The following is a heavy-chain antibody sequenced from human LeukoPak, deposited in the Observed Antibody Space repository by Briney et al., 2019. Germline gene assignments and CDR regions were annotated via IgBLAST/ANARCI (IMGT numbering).Heavy chain of an antibody. CDR1: ELTFTSYP. D-gene: IGHD2-15*01. CDR2: ICGSSSST. V-gene: IGHV3-23*01. CDR3: AKGSGGSCHSATDY. J-gene: IGHJ4*02. Sequence: GGPLNPSFQALELTFTSYPLTWSARAPGKGLNWSPVICGSSSSTYYVDSVKGRFTISRDNSKNTLYLQMSSLRAEDTAIYYCAKGSGGSCHSATDYWGQGTLVTVSS.